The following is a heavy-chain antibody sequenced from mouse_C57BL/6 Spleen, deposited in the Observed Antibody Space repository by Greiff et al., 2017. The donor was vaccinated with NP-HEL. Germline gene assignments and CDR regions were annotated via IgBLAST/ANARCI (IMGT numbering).Heavy chain of an antibody. CDR3: ARQLRLVTWFAD. D-gene: IGHD3-2*02. Sequence: EVQLQQSGPELVKPGASVKMSCKASGYTFTDYNMHWVKQSHGKSLEWIGYINPNNGGTSYNQKFKGKATLTVNKSSSTAYMELRSLTSEDSAVYYCARQLRLVTWFADWGKGTLVTVSA. J-gene: IGHJ3*01. CDR1: GYTFTDYN. CDR2: INPNNGGT. V-gene: IGHV1-22*01.